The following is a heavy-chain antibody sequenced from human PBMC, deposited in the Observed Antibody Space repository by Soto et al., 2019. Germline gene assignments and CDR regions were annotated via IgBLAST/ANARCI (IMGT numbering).Heavy chain of an antibody. V-gene: IGHV3-7*04. CDR2: IRQDGSEK. CDR3: AREIVVARGASYFDY. D-gene: IGHD2-2*01. Sequence: HPGGSLRLSCVGSGFTFSSNWMTWVRQAPGKGLEWVGNIRQDGSEKKYVESVKGRFTISRDNAKNSLYLQMNSLRAEYTAVYYCAREIVVARGASYFDYWGPGTLVTVSS. CDR1: GFTFSSNW. J-gene: IGHJ4*02.